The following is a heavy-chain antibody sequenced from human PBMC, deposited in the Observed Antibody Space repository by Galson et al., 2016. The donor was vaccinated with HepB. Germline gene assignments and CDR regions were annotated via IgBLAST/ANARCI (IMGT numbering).Heavy chain of an antibody. CDR2: FRENGGST. CDR1: GFTLSTSS. CDR3: AKGGRYCGGDCYSH. J-gene: IGHJ1*01. V-gene: IGHV3-23*01. D-gene: IGHD2-21*02. Sequence: SLRLSCAVSGFTLSTSSMSWVRQSPGKGLEWVSTFRENGGSTYYADSVKGRFTISRDNSKNTLFLQMNSLRVEDTAVYYCAKGGRYCGGDCYSHWGQGALVTVSS.